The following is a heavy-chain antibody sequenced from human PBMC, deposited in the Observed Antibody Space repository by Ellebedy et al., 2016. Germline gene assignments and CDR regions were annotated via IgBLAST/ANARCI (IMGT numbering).Heavy chain of an antibody. CDR3: AKDQFSFNGNYDAFDI. CDR1: RFTFRNYA. D-gene: IGHD1-7*01. V-gene: IGHV3-23*01. Sequence: GGSLRLXXAASRFTFRNYAMSWVRQAPGKGLEWVSTIGGTGRDTYYADSVKGRFTISRDNSKDTLYLQMFSLRAEDTAIYYCAKDQFSFNGNYDAFDIWGQGTMVTVSS. J-gene: IGHJ3*02. CDR2: IGGTGRDT.